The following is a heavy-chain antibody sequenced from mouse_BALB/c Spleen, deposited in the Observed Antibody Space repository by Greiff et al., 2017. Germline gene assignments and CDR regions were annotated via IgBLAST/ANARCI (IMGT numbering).Heavy chain of an antibody. Sequence: EVMLVESGGGLVQPKGSLKLSCAASGFTFNTYAMNWVRQAPGKGLEWVARIRSKSNNYATYYADSVKDRFTISRDDSQSMLYLQMNNLKTEDTAMYYCVSDGYGYAMDYWGQGTSVTVSS. CDR2: IRSKSNNYAT. J-gene: IGHJ4*01. D-gene: IGHD2-2*01. CDR1: GFTFNTYA. CDR3: VSDGYGYAMDY. V-gene: IGHV10-1*02.